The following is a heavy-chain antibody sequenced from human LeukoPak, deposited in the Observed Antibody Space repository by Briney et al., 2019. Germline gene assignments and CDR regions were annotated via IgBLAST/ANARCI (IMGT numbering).Heavy chain of an antibody. D-gene: IGHD3-22*01. Sequence: GGSLRLSCAASGFTFSSYAMSWVRQAPGKGLEWVSAISGSGGSTYYADSVKGRFTISRDNSKNTLYLQMNSLRAEDTAVYYCAKDSTPFYDSSGPFDYWGQGTLVTVSS. CDR1: GFTFSSYA. CDR2: ISGSGGST. CDR3: AKDSTPFYDSSGPFDY. V-gene: IGHV3-23*01. J-gene: IGHJ4*02.